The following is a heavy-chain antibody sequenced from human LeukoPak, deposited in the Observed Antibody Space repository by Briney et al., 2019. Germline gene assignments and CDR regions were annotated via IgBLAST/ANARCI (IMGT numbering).Heavy chain of an antibody. J-gene: IGHJ6*03. CDR1: GYSISSGYY. Sequence: SETLSLTCTVSGYSISSGYYWGWIRPPPGKGLEWIGSIYHSGSTYYNPSLKSRVTISVDTSKNQFSLKLSSVTAADTAVYYCARGGDYYYMDVWGKGTTVTVSS. CDR3: ARGGDYYYMDV. CDR2: IYHSGST. D-gene: IGHD1-26*01. V-gene: IGHV4-38-2*02.